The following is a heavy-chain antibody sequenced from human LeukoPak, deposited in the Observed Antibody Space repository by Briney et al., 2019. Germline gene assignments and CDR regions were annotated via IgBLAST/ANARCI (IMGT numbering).Heavy chain of an antibody. D-gene: IGHD6-25*01. CDR2: ITGSSSTI. Sequence: PGGSLRLSCAASGFTFSIYSMHWVRQAPRKGLEWVSYITGSSSTIYYADSVKGRFTISRDNAKNSLYLQMDGLRDEDTAVYYCARDGGVDYWGQGTLVTVSS. J-gene: IGHJ4*02. CDR1: GFTFSIYS. V-gene: IGHV3-48*02. CDR3: ARDGGVDY.